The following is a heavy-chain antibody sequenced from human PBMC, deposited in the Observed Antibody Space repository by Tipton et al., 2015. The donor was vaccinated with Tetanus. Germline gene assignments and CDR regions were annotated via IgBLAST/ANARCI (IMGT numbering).Heavy chain of an antibody. CDR2: NYYSGSA. Sequence: TLSLTCTVSGGSLSGYYWNWIRQSPGKGLEWIGYNYYSGSAIYNPSLKSRVTISLDTSKNQVSLRLNSVTPEDTAVYYCARYSSGWYIDYWGQGTLVTVSS. V-gene: IGHV4-59*12. D-gene: IGHD6-19*01. J-gene: IGHJ4*02. CDR3: ARYSSGWYIDY. CDR1: GGSLSGYY.